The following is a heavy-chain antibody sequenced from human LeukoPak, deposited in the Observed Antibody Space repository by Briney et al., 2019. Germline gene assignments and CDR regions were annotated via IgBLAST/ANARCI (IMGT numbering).Heavy chain of an antibody. D-gene: IGHD3-9*01. CDR3: AKLAVYDILTGYYKNWFDP. CDR1: GFTFSNFA. Sequence: PGGSLRLSCAASGFTFSNFAMTWVRQAPGKGLEWVSGVSGSGDTTYYADSVRGRFTISRENSKNILYLRMNSLRAEDTALYFCAKLAVYDILTGYYKNWFDPWGQGTLVSVSS. CDR2: VSGSGDTT. J-gene: IGHJ5*02. V-gene: IGHV3-23*01.